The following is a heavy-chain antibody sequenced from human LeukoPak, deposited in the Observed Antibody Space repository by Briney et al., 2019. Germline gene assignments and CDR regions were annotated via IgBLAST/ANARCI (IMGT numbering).Heavy chain of an antibody. CDR3: ARDFYGMDV. V-gene: IGHV4-61*01. J-gene: IGHJ6*02. Sequence: NPSETLSLTCTVSGGSVSSGSYYWSWIRQPPGKGLEWIGYIYYSGSTNYNPSLKSRVTISVDTSKNQFSLKLSSVTAADTAVYYCARDFYGMDVWGQGTTVTVSS. CDR1: GGSVSSGSYY. CDR2: IYYSGST.